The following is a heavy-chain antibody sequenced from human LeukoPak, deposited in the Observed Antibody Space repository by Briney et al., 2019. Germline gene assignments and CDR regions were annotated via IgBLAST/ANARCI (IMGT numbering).Heavy chain of an antibody. D-gene: IGHD2-15*01. CDR2: ISGSGTSA. CDR3: AKDKYSPVRSMSESAYYFDF. J-gene: IGHJ4*02. Sequence: PGGSLRLSCAGSGCTFSSYAMTWVRQAPGEELQWVYGISGSGTSAYYADSVRGRFTISRDNSKNTLYLQMNSLRAEDTAVYHCAKDKYSPVRSMSESAYYFDFWGPGTLVTVSS. V-gene: IGHV3-23*01. CDR1: GCTFSSYA.